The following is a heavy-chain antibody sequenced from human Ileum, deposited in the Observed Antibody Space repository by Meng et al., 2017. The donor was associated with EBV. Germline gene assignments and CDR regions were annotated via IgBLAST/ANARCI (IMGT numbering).Heavy chain of an antibody. D-gene: IGHD6-19*01. CDR3: ARRGYSSGWYAYDY. CDR2: LYFSGST. J-gene: IGHJ4*02. Sequence: QLQLQESGPGLVKPSETLSLTCTVSGGSISSSDYYWGWIRQPPGKGLEWIGSLYFSGSTSSNPSLESRVTISVDTSNNQFSLKLSSVTAADTAVYYCARRGYSSGWYAYDYWGQGTLVTVSS. V-gene: IGHV4-39*01. CDR1: GGSISSSDYY.